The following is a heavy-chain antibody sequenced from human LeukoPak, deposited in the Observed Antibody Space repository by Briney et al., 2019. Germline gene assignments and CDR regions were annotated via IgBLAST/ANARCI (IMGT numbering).Heavy chain of an antibody. V-gene: IGHV3-74*01. Sequence: GGSLRLSCAASGFTFSRYWMHWVRQAPGKGLVWVSRINSDGRSTSNADSVKGRFTISRDNAKNTLSLQMNSLRVEDTAVYYCARACTINTCYAYWGQGTLVTVSS. CDR2: INSDGRST. D-gene: IGHD2-2*01. CDR3: ARACTINTCYAY. CDR1: GFTFSRYW. J-gene: IGHJ4*02.